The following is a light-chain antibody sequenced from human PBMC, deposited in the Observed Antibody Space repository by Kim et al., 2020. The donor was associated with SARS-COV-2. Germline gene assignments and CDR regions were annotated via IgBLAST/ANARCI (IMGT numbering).Light chain of an antibody. Sequence: SVSPGQTASITCSGDRFGDKYACWYQQKPGQSPVVVIYQDTKRPSGIPERFSGSNSGNTATLTISGTQAMDEADYYCHVWDSSTTVFGGGTQLTVL. CDR3: HVWDSSTTV. CDR2: QDT. J-gene: IGLJ2*01. CDR1: RFGDKY. V-gene: IGLV3-1*01.